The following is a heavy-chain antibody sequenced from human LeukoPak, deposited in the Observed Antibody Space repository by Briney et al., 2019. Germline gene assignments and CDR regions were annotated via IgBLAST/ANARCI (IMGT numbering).Heavy chain of an antibody. D-gene: IGHD1-26*01. CDR1: GGSISSGGYS. V-gene: IGHV4-30-2*01. Sequence: SETLSLTCAVSGGSISSGGYSWSWIRQPPGKGLEWIGYIYHSGSTYYNPSLKSRVTTSLDRSKNQFSLTVSSVTAADTAVYYCARVIGGGTTIDYWGQGTLVTVSS. CDR3: ARVIGGGTTIDY. J-gene: IGHJ4*02. CDR2: IYHSGST.